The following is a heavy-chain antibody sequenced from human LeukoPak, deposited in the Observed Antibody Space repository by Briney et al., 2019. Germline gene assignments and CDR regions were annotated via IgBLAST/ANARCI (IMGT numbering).Heavy chain of an antibody. CDR3: ARGAVLRFLEWLPIHNWFDP. J-gene: IGHJ5*02. CDR1: GGSFSGYY. Sequence: PSETLSLTCAVYGGSFSGYYWSWIRQPPGKGLEWIGEINHSGSTNYNPSLKSRVTISVDTSKNQFSLKLSSVTAEDTAVYYCARGAVLRFLEWLPIHNWFDPWGQGTLVTVSS. V-gene: IGHV4-34*01. D-gene: IGHD3-3*01. CDR2: INHSGST.